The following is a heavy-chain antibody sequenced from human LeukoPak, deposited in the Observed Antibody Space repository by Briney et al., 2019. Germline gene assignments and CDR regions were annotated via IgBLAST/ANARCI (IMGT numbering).Heavy chain of an antibody. Sequence: SQTLSLTCAISGDSFSNNNGGWNWIRQSPSRGLEGLGRTYYWSKGNNDYAVSVKSRITINAYTSKNQFSLPLYSVTPEDTAVYYCSRGWLQQGFDYWGQGTLVTVSS. V-gene: IGHV6-1*01. CDR2: TYYWSKGNN. CDR3: SRGWLQQGFDY. J-gene: IGHJ4*02. CDR1: GDSFSNNNGG. D-gene: IGHD5-24*01.